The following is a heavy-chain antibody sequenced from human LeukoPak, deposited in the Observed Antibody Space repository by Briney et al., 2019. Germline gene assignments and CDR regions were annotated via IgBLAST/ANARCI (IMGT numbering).Heavy chain of an antibody. CDR2: ISSGGSTI. Sequence: GGSLRLSCAASGFTFSSYEMNWVRQAPGKGLEWVSYISSGGSTIYYADSVKGRFTISRDNAKNSLYLQMNSLRAEDTAVYYCARERPEVPAAMSYYYYGMDVWGKGTTVTVSS. J-gene: IGHJ6*04. V-gene: IGHV3-48*03. CDR1: GFTFSSYE. CDR3: ARERPEVPAAMSYYYYGMDV. D-gene: IGHD2-2*01.